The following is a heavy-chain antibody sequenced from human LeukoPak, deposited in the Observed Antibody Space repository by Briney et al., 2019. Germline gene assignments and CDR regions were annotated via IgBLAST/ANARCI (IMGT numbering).Heavy chain of an antibody. CDR1: GFTFSSYG. D-gene: IGHD3-22*01. V-gene: IGHV3-30*18. CDR2: ISYDGSNK. CDR3: AHEYYDSSGYYSN. Sequence: GGSLRLSCAASGFTFSSYGMHWVRQAPGKGLEWVAVISYDGSNKYYADSVEGRFTISRDNSKNTLYLQMNSLRAEDTAAYYCAHEYYDSSGYYSNWGQGTLVTVSS. J-gene: IGHJ4*02.